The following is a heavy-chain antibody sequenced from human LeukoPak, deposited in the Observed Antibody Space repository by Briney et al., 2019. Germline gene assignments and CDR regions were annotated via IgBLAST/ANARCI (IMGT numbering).Heavy chain of an antibody. J-gene: IGHJ4*02. CDR2: INHSGST. Sequence: PSETLSLTCAVYGGFFSGYYWSWIRQPPGKGLEWIGEINHSGSTNYNPSLKSRVTISVDTSKNQFSLKLSSVTAADTAVYYCARGTRATPHYGLRRRYLYYFDYWGQGTLVTVSS. V-gene: IGHV4-34*01. CDR3: ARGTRATPHYGLRRRYLYYFDY. D-gene: IGHD4-17*01. CDR1: GGFFSGYY.